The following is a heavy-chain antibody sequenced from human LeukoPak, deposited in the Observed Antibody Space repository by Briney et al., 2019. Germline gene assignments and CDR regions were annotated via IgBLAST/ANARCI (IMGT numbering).Heavy chain of an antibody. CDR3: ARKYSSSPLSYGMDV. CDR1: GGTFSSYA. V-gene: IGHV1-69*04. J-gene: IGHJ6*02. CDR2: IIPILGIA. Sequence: SVEVSCKASGGTFSSYAISWVRQAPGQGLEWMGRIIPILGIANYAQKFQGRVTITADKSTSTAYMELSSLRSEDTAVYYCARKYSSSPLSYGMDVWGQGTTVTVSS. D-gene: IGHD6-6*01.